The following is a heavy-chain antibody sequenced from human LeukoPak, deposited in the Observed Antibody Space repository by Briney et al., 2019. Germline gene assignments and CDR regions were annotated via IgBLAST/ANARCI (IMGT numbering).Heavy chain of an antibody. J-gene: IGHJ4*02. V-gene: IGHV3-30*18. CDR2: ISYDGSNK. D-gene: IGHD6-13*01. CDR1: GFTFSSYG. CDR3: AKDMYSSSWYYFDY. Sequence: GRSLRLSCAASGFTFSSYGMHWVRQAPGKGLEWVAVISYDGSNKYYADSVKGRFTISRDNPKNTLYLQMNSLRAEDTAVYYCAKDMYSSSWYYFDYWGQGTLVTVSS.